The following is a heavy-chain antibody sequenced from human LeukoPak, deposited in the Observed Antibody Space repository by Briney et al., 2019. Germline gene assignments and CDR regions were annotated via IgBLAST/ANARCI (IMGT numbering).Heavy chain of an antibody. Sequence: GGSLRLSCAASGFTFSSYWMSWVRQAPGKGLEWVANIKQDGSEKYYVDSVKGRFTISRDNAKNSLYLQMNSLRAEDTAVYYCAREMDDILTGYYYYYYYGMDVWGQGTTVTVSS. CDR1: GFTFSSYW. J-gene: IGHJ6*02. CDR3: AREMDDILTGYYYYYYYGMDV. CDR2: IKQDGSEK. V-gene: IGHV3-7*01. D-gene: IGHD3-9*01.